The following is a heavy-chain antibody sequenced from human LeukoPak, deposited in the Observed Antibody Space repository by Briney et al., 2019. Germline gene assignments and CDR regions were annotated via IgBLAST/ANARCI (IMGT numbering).Heavy chain of an antibody. CDR2: VSCRGGT. J-gene: IGHJ4*02. V-gene: IGHV4-39*07. D-gene: IGHD2-15*01. CDR3: ARDSRYCSGGNCHLRFDY. Sequence: PSETLSLTCSVSGDSISSSHYYWGWIRQPPGKGLEWIGSVSCRGGTYHNPSLKTRVTVSVDTSKNQFSLRLNSVTAADTAVYYCARDSRYCSGGNCHLRFDYWGQGILVTVSS. CDR1: GDSISSSHYY.